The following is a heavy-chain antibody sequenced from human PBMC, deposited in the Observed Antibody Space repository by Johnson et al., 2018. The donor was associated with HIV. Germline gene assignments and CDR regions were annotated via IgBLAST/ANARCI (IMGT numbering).Heavy chain of an antibody. D-gene: IGHD2-15*01. J-gene: IGHJ3*01. CDR2: VSDHGRTT. CDR3: ARAAGVNVVVEDFDL. V-gene: IGHV3-30*03. Sequence: QVYLAESGGGLVKPGRSLRLSCAASGFTFSSFGMHWVRQAPGKGLEWVAVVSDHGRTTYFADSVKGRFTISRDNSKNTLYLQMNSLRAEDTAVYYCARAAGVNVVVEDFDLWGQGTMVTVSS. CDR1: GFTFSSFG.